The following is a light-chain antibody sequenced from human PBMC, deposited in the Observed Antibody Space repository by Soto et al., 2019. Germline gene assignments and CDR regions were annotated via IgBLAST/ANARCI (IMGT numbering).Light chain of an antibody. J-gene: IGLJ3*02. V-gene: IGLV2-11*01. CDR2: DVS. Sequence: QPVLTQPRSVSGSPGQSVTISCTGTSSDVGGYNYVSRYQQYPGKAPKLIIYDVSKRPSGVPDRFSGSKSGNTASLTISGLQAEDEADYYCCSYAGSYTLWVFGGGTK. CDR1: SSDVGGYNY. CDR3: CSYAGSYTLWV.